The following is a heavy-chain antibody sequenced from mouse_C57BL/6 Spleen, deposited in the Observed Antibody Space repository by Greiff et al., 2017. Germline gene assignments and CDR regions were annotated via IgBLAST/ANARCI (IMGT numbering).Heavy chain of an antibody. CDR2: INYDGSST. J-gene: IGHJ2*01. D-gene: IGHD3-2*02. V-gene: IGHV5-16*01. CDR3: ARSGAQATSFDY. CDR1: GFTFSDYY. Sequence: EVQLVESEGGLVQPGSSMKLSCTASGFTFSDYYMAWVRQVPEKGLEWVANINYDGSSTYYLDSLKSRFIISRDNAQNILYLQMSSLKSEDTATYYCARSGAQATSFDYWGQGTTLTVSS.